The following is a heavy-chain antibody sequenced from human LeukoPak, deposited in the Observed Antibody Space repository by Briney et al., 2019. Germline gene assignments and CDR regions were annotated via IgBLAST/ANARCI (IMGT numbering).Heavy chain of an antibody. CDR1: GFTFSSYA. CDR3: AKDRSITMIVVVIPDAFDI. Sequence: GGSLRLSYAASGFTFSSYAMSWVRQAPGKGLEWVSAISGSGGSTYYADSVKGRFTISRDNSKNTLYLQMNSLRAEDTAVYYCAKDRSITMIVVVIPDAFDIWGQGTMVTVSS. CDR2: ISGSGGST. J-gene: IGHJ3*02. D-gene: IGHD3-22*01. V-gene: IGHV3-23*01.